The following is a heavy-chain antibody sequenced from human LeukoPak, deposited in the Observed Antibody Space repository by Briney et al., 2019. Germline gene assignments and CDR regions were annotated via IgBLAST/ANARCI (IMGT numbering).Heavy chain of an antibody. Sequence: SETLSLTCAVSGYSISSGYYWGWIRQPPGKGLEWIGSIYHSGSTYYNPSLKTRVTISVDTSKNQFSLNPSSVTAADTAVYYCARGPAAINYWGQGTLVTVSS. D-gene: IGHD2-2*02. CDR1: GYSISSGYY. CDR2: IYHSGST. CDR3: ARGPAAINY. J-gene: IGHJ4*02. V-gene: IGHV4-38-2*01.